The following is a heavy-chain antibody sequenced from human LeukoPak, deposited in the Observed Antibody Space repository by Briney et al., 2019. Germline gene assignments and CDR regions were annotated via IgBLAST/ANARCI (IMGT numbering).Heavy chain of an antibody. CDR2: FDPEDGET. V-gene: IGHV1-24*01. CDR1: GYTLTELS. J-gene: IGHJ4*02. Sequence: ASVKVSCKVSGYTLTELSMHWVRQAPGKGLEWMGGFDPEDGETIYAQKFQGRVTMTEDTSTDTAYMELSSLRSEDTAVYYCATAHCSGGSCYSNYFDYWGQGTLVTVSS. D-gene: IGHD2-15*01. CDR3: ATAHCSGGSCYSNYFDY.